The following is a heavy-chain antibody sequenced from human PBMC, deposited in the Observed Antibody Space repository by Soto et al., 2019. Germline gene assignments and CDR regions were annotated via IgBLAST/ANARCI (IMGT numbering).Heavy chain of an antibody. CDR2: ISGSGGST. CDR3: AKEAAAGNKIYFYGLDV. CDR1: GFMFSTYV. J-gene: IGHJ6*02. V-gene: IGHV3-23*01. Sequence: EVQLLDSGGGLVQPGGSLRVSCAASGFMFSTYVMTWVRQAPGKGLEWVSSISGSGGSTDYADSVKGRFTISRDNSQGTLYLQMNSLRTEDTAVYYCAKEAAAGNKIYFYGLDVWGQGTTVTVSS. D-gene: IGHD3-9*01.